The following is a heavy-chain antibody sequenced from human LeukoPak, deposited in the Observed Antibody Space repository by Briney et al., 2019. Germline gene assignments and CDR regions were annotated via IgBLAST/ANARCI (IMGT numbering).Heavy chain of an antibody. Sequence: ASVKVSCKASGYTFTGYIMHWVRQAPGQGLESMGWISAYNGNTNYAQKLQGRVTMTTDTSTSTAYMELRSLRSDDTAVYYCARDPPYYYDSSGYYHGGYYYYYMDVWGKGTTVTVSS. D-gene: IGHD3-22*01. CDR2: ISAYNGNT. CDR1: GYTFTGYI. V-gene: IGHV1-18*04. CDR3: ARDPPYYYDSSGYYHGGYYYYYMDV. J-gene: IGHJ6*03.